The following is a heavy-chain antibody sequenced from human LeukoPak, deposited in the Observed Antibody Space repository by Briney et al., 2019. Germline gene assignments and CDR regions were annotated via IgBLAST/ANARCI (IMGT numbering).Heavy chain of an antibody. Sequence: ASVKVSCKTSEYILSDYYVHWVRQAPGEGLEWIGWINLNSGGTNYAQKFQGRVTMTRDTSISTAYMELSSLRSDDTAVYYCARSSGGSGRWGDNWFDPWGQGTLVSASS. CDR3: ARSSGGSGRWGDNWFDP. CDR1: EYILSDYY. CDR2: INLNSGGT. J-gene: IGHJ5*02. V-gene: IGHV1-2*02. D-gene: IGHD3-10*01.